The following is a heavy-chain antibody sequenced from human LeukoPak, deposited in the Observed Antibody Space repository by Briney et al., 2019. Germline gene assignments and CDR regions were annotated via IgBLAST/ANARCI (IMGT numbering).Heavy chain of an antibody. CDR1: GDSISDDH. CDR2: IYYTGST. CDR3: ARLVPRFLEWLLSGWFDL. J-gene: IGHJ5*02. Sequence: SETLSLTCTVSGDSISDDHYTWMRQPAGKGLEWIGSIYYTGSTYYNPSLKSRVTISVDTSKNQFSLKLSSVTAADTAVYYCARLVPRFLEWLLSGWFDLWGQGTLVTVSS. V-gene: IGHV4-59*05. D-gene: IGHD3-3*01.